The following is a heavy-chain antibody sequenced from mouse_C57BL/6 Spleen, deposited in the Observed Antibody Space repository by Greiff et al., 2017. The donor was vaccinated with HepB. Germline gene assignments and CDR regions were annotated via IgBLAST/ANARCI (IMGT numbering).Heavy chain of an antibody. Sequence: EVMLVESGGGLVKPGGSLKLSCAASGFTFSDYGMHWVRQAPEKGLEWVAYISSGSSTIYYADTVKGRFTISRDNAKNTLFLQMTSLRSEDTARYYCARDDYDYDGGGAWFAYWGQGTLVTVSA. J-gene: IGHJ3*01. CDR2: ISSGSSTI. CDR3: ARDDYDYDGGGAWFAY. D-gene: IGHD2-4*01. CDR1: GFTFSDYG. V-gene: IGHV5-17*01.